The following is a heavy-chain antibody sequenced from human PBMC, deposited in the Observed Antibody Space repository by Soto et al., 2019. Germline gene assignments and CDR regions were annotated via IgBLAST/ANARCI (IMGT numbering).Heavy chain of an antibody. V-gene: IGHV3-30*18. CDR3: AKELYYYDSSGYFIFDY. Sequence: QVQLVESGGGVVQPGRSPRLSCAASGFTFSSYGMHWVRQAPGKGLEWVAVISYDGSNKYYADSVKGRFTISRDNSKNTLYLQMNSLRAEDTAVYYCAKELYYYDSSGYFIFDYWGQGTLVTVSS. D-gene: IGHD3-22*01. CDR1: GFTFSSYG. CDR2: ISYDGSNK. J-gene: IGHJ4*02.